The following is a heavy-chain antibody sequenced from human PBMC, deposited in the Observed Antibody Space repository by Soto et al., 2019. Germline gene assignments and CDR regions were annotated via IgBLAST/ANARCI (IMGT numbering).Heavy chain of an antibody. CDR3: ASDHGASWQLN. V-gene: IGHV3-66*01. J-gene: IGHJ4*02. CDR1: GLTVSSNY. Sequence: EVQLVESGGGLVQPGGSLRLSCAASGLTVSSNYMSWVRQAPGKGLEWVSVIYSGGSTYYADSVKGRFTISRDNSKNTLYLQMNSLRAEDTAVYYCASDHGASWQLNWGKGTLVTVSS. CDR2: IYSGGST. D-gene: IGHD2-2*01.